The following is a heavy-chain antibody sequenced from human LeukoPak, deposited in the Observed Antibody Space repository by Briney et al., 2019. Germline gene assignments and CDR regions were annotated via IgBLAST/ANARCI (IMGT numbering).Heavy chain of an antibody. D-gene: IGHD3-22*01. CDR1: GGSFSSYY. J-gene: IGHJ5*02. Sequence: SETLSLTCAVYGGSFSSYYWSWIRQPPGKGLEWIGYIYYSGSTNYNPSLKSRVTISVDTSKNQFSLKLSSVTAADTAVYYCARDRGYYDSSGYFDPWGQGTLVTVSS. CDR3: ARDRGYYDSSGYFDP. CDR2: IYYSGST. V-gene: IGHV4-59*01.